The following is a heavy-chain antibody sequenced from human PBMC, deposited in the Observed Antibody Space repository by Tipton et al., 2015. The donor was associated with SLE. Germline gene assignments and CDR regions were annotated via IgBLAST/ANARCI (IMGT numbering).Heavy chain of an antibody. J-gene: IGHJ4*02. Sequence: LRLSCTVSGGSISSSSYYWGWIRQPPGKGLEWIGSIYYSGSTYYNPSLKSRVTISVDTSKNQFSLKLSSVTAADTAVYYCARPDSSGYDYWGPGTPVTVSS. V-gene: IGHV4-39*01. D-gene: IGHD3-22*01. CDR1: GGSISSSSYY. CDR3: ARPDSSGYDY. CDR2: IYYSGST.